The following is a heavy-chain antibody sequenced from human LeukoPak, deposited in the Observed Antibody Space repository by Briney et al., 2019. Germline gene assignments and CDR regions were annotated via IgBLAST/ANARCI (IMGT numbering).Heavy chain of an antibody. CDR1: GFLLSTFW. Sequence: PGGSLRLSCAASGFLLSTFWMHWVRQAPGKGLVWVARINVEGDYIDYAESVKGRFTISRDSAKDILFLQMNSLRADDTGVYSCARDLTGPYDHWGQGTLVTVSS. CDR2: INVEGDYI. D-gene: IGHD3-22*01. CDR3: ARDLTGPYDH. J-gene: IGHJ4*02. V-gene: IGHV3-74*01.